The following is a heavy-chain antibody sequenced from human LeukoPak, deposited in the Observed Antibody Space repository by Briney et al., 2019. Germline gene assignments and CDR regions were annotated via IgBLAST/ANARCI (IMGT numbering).Heavy chain of an antibody. CDR1: GGSISSYY. J-gene: IGHJ5*02. CDR3: ARRKGRVAAAGVANWFDP. CDR2: IYYSGST. D-gene: IGHD6-13*01. Sequence: SETLSLTCTVSGGSISSYYWSWIRQPPGKGLEWIGYIYYSGSTNYNPSLKSRVTISVDTSKNQFSLKLSSVTAADTAVYYCARRKGRVAAAGVANWFDPWGQGTLVTVYS. V-gene: IGHV4-59*08.